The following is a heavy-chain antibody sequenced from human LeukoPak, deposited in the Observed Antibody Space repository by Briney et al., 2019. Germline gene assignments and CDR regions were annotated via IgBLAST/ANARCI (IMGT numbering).Heavy chain of an antibody. Sequence: ASVTVSCKASGYTFTSYDINWVRQATGQGLEWMGWMNPNSGNTGYAQKFQGRVTMTRNTSISTAYMELSSLRSEDTAVYYCARGNPGIAAPDDFDYWGQGTLVTVSS. CDR3: ARGNPGIAAPDDFDY. CDR1: GYTFTSYD. V-gene: IGHV1-8*01. CDR2: MNPNSGNT. D-gene: IGHD6-13*01. J-gene: IGHJ4*02.